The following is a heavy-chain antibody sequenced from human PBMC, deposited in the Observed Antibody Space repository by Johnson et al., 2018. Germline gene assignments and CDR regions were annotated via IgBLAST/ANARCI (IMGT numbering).Heavy chain of an antibody. CDR1: GVSLSLHQ. D-gene: IGHD2/OR15-2a*01. Sequence: QVQLQESGPGLVKPSEPLSLICTVSGVSLSLHQWDWIRQAPGKGLEWIGVIYEDGSTNYNPSLKSRVTISVDRSKKQFSLKLTSATAADTAVYYCARESFSMRTGNDGFDLWGQGTKVNVSS. CDR2: IYEDGST. J-gene: IGHJ3*01. CDR3: ARESFSMRTGNDGFDL. V-gene: IGHV4-59*11.